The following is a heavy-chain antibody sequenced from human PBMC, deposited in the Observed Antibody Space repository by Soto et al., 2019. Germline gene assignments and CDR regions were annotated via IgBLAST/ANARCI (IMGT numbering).Heavy chain of an antibody. V-gene: IGHV4-31*03. CDR1: GGSISSGGYY. J-gene: IGHJ5*02. CDR2: IYHSGST. Sequence: QVQLQESGPGLVKPSQTLSLTCTVSGGSISSGGYYWSWLRQHPGKGLEWIGYIYHSGSTYYNPSXKSRVTXSLXXXXXXXXXXXXXXXXXXXXXXXXXXXXXXXXXXPWGQGTLVTVSS. CDR3: XXXXXXXXXXXP.